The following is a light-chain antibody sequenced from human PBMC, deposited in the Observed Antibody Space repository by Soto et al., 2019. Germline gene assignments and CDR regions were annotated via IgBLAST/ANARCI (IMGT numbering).Light chain of an antibody. CDR3: QQHNDYTAVT. J-gene: IGKJ2*01. CDR2: DAT. V-gene: IGKV1-5*01. Sequence: IQMTQSPSTLSASVGDRVTITCRASQTISSSLAWYQHKPWKAPKLLIFDATTLQTGVPSRFSGSGFGTEFTLTITGLQPDDFATYYCQQHNDYTAVTLGQGTKVDIK. CDR1: QTISSS.